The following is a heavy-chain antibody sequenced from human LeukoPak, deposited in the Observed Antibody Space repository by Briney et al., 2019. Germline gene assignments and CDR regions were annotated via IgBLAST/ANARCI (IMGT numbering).Heavy chain of an antibody. Sequence: GRSLRLSCAASGFTFSSYSMHWVRQAPGKGLEWVAVIWYDGSNKYYADSVKGRFTISRDNSKNTLYLQMNSLRAEDTAVYYCARDWERAVFDYWGQGTLVTVSS. J-gene: IGHJ4*02. V-gene: IGHV3-33*01. CDR2: IWYDGSNK. CDR1: GFTFSSYS. CDR3: ARDWERAVFDY. D-gene: IGHD1-26*01.